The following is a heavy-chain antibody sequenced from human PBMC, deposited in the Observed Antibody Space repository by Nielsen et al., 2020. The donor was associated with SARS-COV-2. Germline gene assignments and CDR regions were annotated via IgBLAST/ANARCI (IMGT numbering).Heavy chain of an antibody. V-gene: IGHV3-23*01. J-gene: IGHJ4*02. CDR1: GFSFSTYA. Sequence: GESLKISCEASGFSFSTYAMSWVRQAPGKGLEWVSGISGSGGVTYYADSVKGRFTISRDNAKNTLYLQMNSLRAEDTALYHCARVYYDSSGYYYGRFDYWGQGTLVTVSS. D-gene: IGHD3-22*01. CDR3: ARVYYDSSGYYYGRFDY. CDR2: ISGSGGVT.